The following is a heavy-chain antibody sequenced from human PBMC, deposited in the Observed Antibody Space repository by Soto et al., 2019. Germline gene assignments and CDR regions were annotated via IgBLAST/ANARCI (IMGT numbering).Heavy chain of an antibody. CDR1: GYTFSNFW. V-gene: IGHV5-51*01. J-gene: IGHJ4*02. Sequence: PAESLSTSCRFSGYTFSNFWIAWVLHLPGKGLGWMGIIYPGDHETRYSPSFHGKVTISADKSINTAYLQWSSLEASDSAFYYCARSPRSSPYFDYWGQGAMVTVSS. CDR3: ARSPRSSPYFDY. CDR2: IYPGDHET. D-gene: IGHD6-13*01.